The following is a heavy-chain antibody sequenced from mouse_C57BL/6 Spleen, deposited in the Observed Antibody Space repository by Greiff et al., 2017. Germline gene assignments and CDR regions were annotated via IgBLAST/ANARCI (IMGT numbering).Heavy chain of an antibody. CDR2: LSGGGGNT. CDR1: GFTFSSYT. V-gene: IGHV5-9*01. D-gene: IGHD1-1*01. Sequence: EVMLVESGGGLVKPGGSLKLSCAASGFTFSSYTMSWVRPTPEKRLEWVATLSGGGGNTYYPDSVKGRFTISRDNAKNTRYLQMSSLRSEDTALFYCARDYYGSSRGYWGQGTTLTVSS. J-gene: IGHJ2*01. CDR3: ARDYYGSSRGY.